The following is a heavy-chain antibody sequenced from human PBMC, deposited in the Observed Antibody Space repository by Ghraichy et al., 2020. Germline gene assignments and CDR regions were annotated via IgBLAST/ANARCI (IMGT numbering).Heavy chain of an antibody. Sequence: SQTLSLTCAVYGGSFSGYYWSWIRQPPGKGLEWIGEINHSGSTNYNPSLKSRVTISVDTSKNQFSLKLSSVTAADTAVYYCARSAMQCDYWGQGTLVTVSS. D-gene: IGHD2-2*01. V-gene: IGHV4-34*01. CDR3: ARSAMQCDY. CDR2: INHSGST. CDR1: GGSFSGYY. J-gene: IGHJ4*02.